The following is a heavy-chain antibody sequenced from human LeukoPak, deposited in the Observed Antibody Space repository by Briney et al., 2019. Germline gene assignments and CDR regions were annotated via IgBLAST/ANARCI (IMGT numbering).Heavy chain of an antibody. J-gene: IGHJ4*02. CDR2: IIPIFGTA. Sequence: SVKVSCKASGGTFSSYTISWVRQAPGQGLEWMGRIIPIFGTANYAQKFQGRVTITTDESTSTAYMELSSLRSEDTAVYYCARPQYYGSGSPLDYWGQGTLVTVSS. CDR1: GGTFSSYT. D-gene: IGHD3-10*01. V-gene: IGHV1-69*05. CDR3: ARPQYYGSGSPLDY.